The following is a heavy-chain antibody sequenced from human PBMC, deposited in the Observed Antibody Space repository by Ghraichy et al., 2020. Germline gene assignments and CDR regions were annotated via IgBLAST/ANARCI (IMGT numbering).Heavy chain of an antibody. D-gene: IGHD3-10*01. V-gene: IGHV3-23*01. J-gene: IGHJ4*02. CDR3: AKDKLGHMVRGANDY. Sequence: GGSLRLSCAASGFTFSSYAMSWVRQAPGKGLEWVSAISGSGGSTYYADSVKGRFTISRDNSKNTLYLQMNSLRAEDTAVYYCAKDKLGHMVRGANDYWGQGTLVTVSS. CDR1: GFTFSSYA. CDR2: ISGSGGST.